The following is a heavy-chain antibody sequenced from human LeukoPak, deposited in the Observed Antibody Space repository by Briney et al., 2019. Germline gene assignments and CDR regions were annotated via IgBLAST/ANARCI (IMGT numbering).Heavy chain of an antibody. V-gene: IGHV4-34*01. CDR2: INHSGST. CDR1: AGSFSGYY. Sequence: KASETLSLTCAVYAGSFSGYYWSCIRQPPGKGLEWIGEINHSGSTNYNPSLKSRVTLSVDTSKNQFSLKLSSVTAADTAVYYSARRGLYGLIYWGQETLVTVSS. D-gene: IGHD2/OR15-2a*01. CDR3: ARRGLYGLIY. J-gene: IGHJ4*02.